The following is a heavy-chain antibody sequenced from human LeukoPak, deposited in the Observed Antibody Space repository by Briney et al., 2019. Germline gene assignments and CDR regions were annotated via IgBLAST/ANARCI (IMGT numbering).Heavy chain of an antibody. J-gene: IGHJ6*03. Sequence: GGSLRLSCAAPGFTFSSYAMSWVRQAPGKGLEWVSDISGSGGSTYYADSVRGRFTISRDNSKNTLCLQMNSLRAEDTAVYYCARVWWELSTYYYYYYMDVWGKGTTVTVSS. CDR1: GFTFSSYA. V-gene: IGHV3-23*01. CDR2: ISGSGGST. CDR3: ARVWWELSTYYYYYYMDV. D-gene: IGHD1-26*01.